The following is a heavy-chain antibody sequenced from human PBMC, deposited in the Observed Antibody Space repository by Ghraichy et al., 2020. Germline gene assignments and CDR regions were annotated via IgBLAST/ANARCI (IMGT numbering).Heavy chain of an antibody. Sequence: GSLRLPCAASGFTFSSYGMHWVRQAPGKGLEWVTFIQYDGNNKYYADSVKGRFTISRDNSKNTLYLQMNSLRAEDTAVYYCANIIAAAGTEYFQHWGQGTLVTVSS. D-gene: IGHD6-13*01. CDR2: IQYDGNNK. V-gene: IGHV3-30*02. J-gene: IGHJ1*01. CDR1: GFTFSSYG. CDR3: ANIIAAAGTEYFQH.